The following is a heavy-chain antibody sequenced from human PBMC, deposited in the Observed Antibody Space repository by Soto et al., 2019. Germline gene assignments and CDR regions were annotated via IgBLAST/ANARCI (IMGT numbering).Heavy chain of an antibody. CDR2: IYYSGST. Sequence: SETLSLTCTVSGGSISSSSYYWGWIRQPPGKGLEWIGSIYYSGSTNYNPSLKSRVTISVDTSKNQFSLKLSSVTAADTAVYYCARHGSFLAGYAVAYLDYWGQGTLVTVSS. V-gene: IGHV4-39*01. CDR1: GGSISSSSYY. D-gene: IGHD3-16*01. J-gene: IGHJ4*02. CDR3: ARHGSFLAGYAVAYLDY.